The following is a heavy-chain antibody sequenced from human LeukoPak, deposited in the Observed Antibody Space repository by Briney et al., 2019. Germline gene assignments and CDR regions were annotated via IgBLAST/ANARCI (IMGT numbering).Heavy chain of an antibody. D-gene: IGHD3-10*01. CDR3: AREVHYYGSGTYFFWFDP. J-gene: IGHJ5*02. CDR2: INHTGST. V-gene: IGHV4-38-2*02. Sequence: PSETLSLTCTVSGYSISSAYYWGWIRQPPGKGLEWIGEINHTGSTNYNPSLKSRVTMSVDTSKNQFSLRLSSVTAADTAVYYCAREVHYYGSGTYFFWFDPWGQGTLVTVSS. CDR1: GYSISSAYY.